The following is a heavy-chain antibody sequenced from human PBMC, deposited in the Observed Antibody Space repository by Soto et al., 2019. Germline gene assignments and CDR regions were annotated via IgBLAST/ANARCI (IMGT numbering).Heavy chain of an antibody. CDR1: GFTFSSYA. Sequence: GGSLRLSCAASGFTFSSYAMSWVRQAPGKGLEWVSAISGSGGNPYYADSVKGRFTISRDNSKNTLYLQMNSLRAEDTAVYYCAKTDRITIFGVVNLDYWGQGTLVTVSS. J-gene: IGHJ4*02. CDR2: ISGSGGNP. D-gene: IGHD3-3*01. CDR3: AKTDRITIFGVVNLDY. V-gene: IGHV3-23*01.